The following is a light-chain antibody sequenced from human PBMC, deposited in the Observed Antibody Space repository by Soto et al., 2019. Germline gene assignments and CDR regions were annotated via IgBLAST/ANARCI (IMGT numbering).Light chain of an antibody. V-gene: IGKV3-20*01. J-gene: IGKJ2*01. Sequence: ESVLTQSPGTLSSSPGERATLSYRASQTVIKNYLAWYQRKPGQVPRLLIYGASNRATGIPDRFSGDGSGTDFTLTINRLEAEDSALYYCQKYDTSPYTFGQGTKLEIK. CDR2: GAS. CDR3: QKYDTSPYT. CDR1: QTVIKNY.